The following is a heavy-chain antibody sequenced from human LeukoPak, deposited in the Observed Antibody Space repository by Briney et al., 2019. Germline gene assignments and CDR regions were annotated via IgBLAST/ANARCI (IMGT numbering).Heavy chain of an antibody. V-gene: IGHV2-5*01. CDR1: GFSFSTGEEA. Sequence: SGPTLVNPTQTLTLTCTFSGFSFSTGEEAVGWIRQPPGEALEWLALIYWNDDKRCSPSLSSRLTITKGTATNQVVLTMTNMDLVDTATYYCAHGSKQIWDDIWGQGTMVTVSS. D-gene: IGHD1-26*01. CDR2: IYWNDDK. CDR3: AHGSKQIWDDI. J-gene: IGHJ3*02.